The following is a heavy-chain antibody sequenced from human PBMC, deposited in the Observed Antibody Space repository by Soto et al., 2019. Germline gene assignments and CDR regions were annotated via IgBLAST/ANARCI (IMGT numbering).Heavy chain of an antibody. J-gene: IGHJ4*02. CDR1: GFTFSNAW. Sequence: GGSLRLSCAASGFTFSNAWMSWVRQAPGKGLEWVGRIKSKTDGGTTDYAAPVKGRFTISREDSKNTRYLQMNSLKTEDTAVYYCSYGESEEFDYWGQGTLVTVSS. D-gene: IGHD4-17*01. CDR3: SYGESEEFDY. V-gene: IGHV3-15*01. CDR2: IKSKTDGGTT.